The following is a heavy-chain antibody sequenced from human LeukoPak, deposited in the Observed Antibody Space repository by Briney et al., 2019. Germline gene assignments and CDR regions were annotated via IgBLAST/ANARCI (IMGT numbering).Heavy chain of an antibody. V-gene: IGHV4-4*07. D-gene: IGHD3-10*01. CDR1: GGSISSYY. CDR2: IYTSGST. J-gene: IGHJ5*02. Sequence: SETLSLPCTVSGGSISSYYWSWIRQPAGKGLEWVGRIYTSGSTSYNPSLKSRVTMSVDTSKNQFSLKLSSVTAADTAVYYCARDAYYYSHPVNWFDPWGQGTLVTVSS. CDR3: ARDAYYYSHPVNWFDP.